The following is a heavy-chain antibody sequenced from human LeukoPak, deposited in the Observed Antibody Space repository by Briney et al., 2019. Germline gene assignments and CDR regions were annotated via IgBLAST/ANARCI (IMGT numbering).Heavy chain of an antibody. Sequence: GGSLRLSCAASGFTFSSYAISWVLQAPGKGLGWVSTISVVGGSTYYPDSVKGRFTISRDNSKNTLYLQMNSLRAEDTAVHFCARLPTAINGFFDPWGQGTLVTVSS. CDR2: ISVVGGST. J-gene: IGHJ5*02. V-gene: IGHV3-23*01. D-gene: IGHD2-2*01. CDR1: GFTFSSYA. CDR3: ARLPTAINGFFDP.